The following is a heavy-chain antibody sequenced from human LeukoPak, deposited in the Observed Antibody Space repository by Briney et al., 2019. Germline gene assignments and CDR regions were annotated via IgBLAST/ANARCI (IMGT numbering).Heavy chain of an antibody. J-gene: IGHJ4*02. CDR2: IYHSGST. D-gene: IGHD3-22*01. V-gene: IGHV4-4*02. CDR3: ARGRADSSGYPFDY. Sequence: SETLSLTCAVSGGSISSSNWWSWVRQPPGKGLEWIGEIYHSGSTNYNPSLKSRVTISVDKSKNQFSLKLSSVTAADTAVYHCARGRADSSGYPFDYWGQGTLVTVSS. CDR1: GGSISSSNW.